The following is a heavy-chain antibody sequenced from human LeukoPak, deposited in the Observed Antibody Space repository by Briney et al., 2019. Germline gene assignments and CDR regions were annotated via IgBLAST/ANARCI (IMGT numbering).Heavy chain of an antibody. CDR1: GLTVSSSY. V-gene: IGHV3-53*01. Sequence: QAGGSLRLSCAASGLTVSSSYMSWVRQAPGKGLEWVSIIYNDGSTYYADSMKGRFTISRDNSKNTLYLQVNSLSAEDTAMYYCARNILFAFDIWGQGTMVTVSS. J-gene: IGHJ3*02. CDR2: IYNDGST. CDR3: ARNILFAFDI.